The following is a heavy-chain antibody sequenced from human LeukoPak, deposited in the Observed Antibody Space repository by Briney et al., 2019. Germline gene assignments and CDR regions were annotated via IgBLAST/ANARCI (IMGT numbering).Heavy chain of an antibody. D-gene: IGHD3-10*01. J-gene: IGHJ4*02. CDR3: ARVVLWFGELPHFDY. Sequence: SETLSLTCTVSGGSITSGDYLWNWIRQPPGKGLEWIGYIHYNGNTYYNPSLKSRVTVSVDTSKNQFSLKLSSVTAADTAVYYRARVVLWFGELPHFDYWGQGTLVTVSS. CDR2: IHYNGNT. V-gene: IGHV4-30-4*01. CDR1: GGSITSGDYL.